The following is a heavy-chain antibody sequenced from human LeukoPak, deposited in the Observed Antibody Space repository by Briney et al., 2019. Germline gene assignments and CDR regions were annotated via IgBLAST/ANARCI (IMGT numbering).Heavy chain of an antibody. CDR2: IYYSGST. D-gene: IGHD2-15*01. V-gene: IGHV4-39*01. J-gene: IGHJ4*02. CDR3: ASIYCSGGSCYSDY. CDR1: GGSISSSRHY. Sequence: KPSETLSLTCTVSGGSISSSRHYWGWIRQPPGRGLEWIGGIYYSGSTYYNPSLKSRVTLSVDTSKNQFSLRLSSVTAADTAVYYCASIYCSGGSCYSDYWGQGTLVTVSS.